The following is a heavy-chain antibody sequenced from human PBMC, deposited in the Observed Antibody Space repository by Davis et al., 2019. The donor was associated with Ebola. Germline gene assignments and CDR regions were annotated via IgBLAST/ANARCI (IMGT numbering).Heavy chain of an antibody. Sequence: GGSLRLSCVVSGLTFSSYSMNWVRQAPGKGLERVAVMYSGRSIDYADSVKGRFTISRDNSKNTLYLQMNSLRGEDTGVYYCARYHDYGEYMSAWGQGTLVTVSS. V-gene: IGHV3-66*01. D-gene: IGHD4-17*01. CDR1: GLTFSSYS. CDR2: MYSGRSI. J-gene: IGHJ5*02. CDR3: ARYHDYGEYMSA.